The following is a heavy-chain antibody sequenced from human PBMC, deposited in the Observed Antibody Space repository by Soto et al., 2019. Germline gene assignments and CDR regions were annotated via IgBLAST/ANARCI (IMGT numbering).Heavy chain of an antibody. Sequence: PXGSLRLSCAASGFTFDDYAMHWVRQAPGKGLEWVTGISWNSDTIGYADSVKGRFTISRDNAKNSLYLQMNSLRAEDTAFYYCARDVWSRASGPPDSWGQGTLVTVSS. V-gene: IGHV3-9*01. J-gene: IGHJ4*02. D-gene: IGHD3-10*01. CDR2: ISWNSDTI. CDR1: GFTFDDYA. CDR3: ARDVWSRASGPPDS.